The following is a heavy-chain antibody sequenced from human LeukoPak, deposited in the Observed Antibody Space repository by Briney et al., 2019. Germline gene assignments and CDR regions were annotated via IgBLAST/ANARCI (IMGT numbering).Heavy chain of an antibody. Sequence: PGGSLRVSCAASGFTFSSSTLTWVRQAPGKGLERVSSISGSGTTTYYADSVKGRFTISRDNSKNTLYLQMNNLGAEDTAVYYCAKTISGSYGVSAFWGQGSLVTVSS. CDR1: GFTFSSST. V-gene: IGHV3-23*01. CDR2: ISGSGTTT. J-gene: IGHJ1*01. D-gene: IGHD3-10*01. CDR3: AKTISGSYGVSAF.